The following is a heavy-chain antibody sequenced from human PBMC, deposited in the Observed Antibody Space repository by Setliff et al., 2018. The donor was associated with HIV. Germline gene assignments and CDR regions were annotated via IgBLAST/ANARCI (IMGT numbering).Heavy chain of an antibody. D-gene: IGHD6-19*01. Sequence: ASVKVSCKASGYTFTSYGISWVRQAPGQGLEWMGWISPYNGNTNYAPELHGRVTMTTDTSTSTVYMELRSLRSGDTAVYYCARVPYRSAWFSGGHDAFDVWGQGTMVTV. J-gene: IGHJ3*01. CDR3: ARVPYRSAWFSGGHDAFDV. CDR1: GYTFTSYG. V-gene: IGHV1-18*01. CDR2: ISPYNGNT.